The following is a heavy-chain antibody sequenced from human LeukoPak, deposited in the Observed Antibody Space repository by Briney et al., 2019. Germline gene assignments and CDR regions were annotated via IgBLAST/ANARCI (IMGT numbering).Heavy chain of an antibody. J-gene: IGHJ4*02. D-gene: IGHD3-22*01. V-gene: IGHV5-51*01. CDR1: GYTFINYW. CDR3: ARRYDNSEYFTY. Sequence: GESLKISCKGSGYTFINYWIGWVRQMPGKGLEWMGIIYPGDSDTRYSPSFQGQVTISADKSISTAYLQWSSLKASDTAMYYCARRYDNSEYFTYWGQGTLVTVSS. CDR2: IYPGDSDT.